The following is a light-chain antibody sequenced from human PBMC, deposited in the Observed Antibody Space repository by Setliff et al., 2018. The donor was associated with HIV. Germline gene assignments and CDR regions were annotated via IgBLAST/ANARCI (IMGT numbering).Light chain of an antibody. CDR1: SGSIAGDY. CDR3: QSHDRSSYV. V-gene: IGLV6-57*01. Sequence: NFMLTQPQSVSESPGKTITISCIRSSGSIAGDYVQCYQQRPGSSPTTVIYADNQRHSVVPDRFSGSIDSYSNAASLTISGLRTEDEADYYCQSHDRSSYVFGTGTKVTVL. J-gene: IGLJ1*01. CDR2: ADN.